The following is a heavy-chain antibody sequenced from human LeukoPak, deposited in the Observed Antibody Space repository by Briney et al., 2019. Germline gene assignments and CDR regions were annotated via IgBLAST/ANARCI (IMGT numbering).Heavy chain of an antibody. CDR2: ITPNSAGT. CDR1: GYTFTDYY. CDR3: AILASGLNF. D-gene: IGHD3-10*01. Sequence: ASVKVSCKASGYTFTDYYIHWVRQAPGQGLEWMAWITPNSAGTNSSRKFQDRVTLTRDTSISTAYMELTGLTSDDTAVYYCAILASGLNFWGKGTRVTVSS. J-gene: IGHJ4*02. V-gene: IGHV1-2*02.